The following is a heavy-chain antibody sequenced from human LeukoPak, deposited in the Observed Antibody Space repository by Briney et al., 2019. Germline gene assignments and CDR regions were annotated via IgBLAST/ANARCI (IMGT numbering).Heavy chain of an antibody. V-gene: IGHV3-21*01. CDR1: GFTFSDYS. CDR2: ISAGSNYI. Sequence: PEGSLRLSCAASGFTFSDYSMNWVRQAPGKGLEWVSSISAGSNYIYYGDSVKGRFTISRDNAKNSLYLQMSSLRAEDTAVYYCARALSAAAGLASDAFDIWGQGTMVTVSS. J-gene: IGHJ3*02. D-gene: IGHD6-13*01. CDR3: ARALSAAAGLASDAFDI.